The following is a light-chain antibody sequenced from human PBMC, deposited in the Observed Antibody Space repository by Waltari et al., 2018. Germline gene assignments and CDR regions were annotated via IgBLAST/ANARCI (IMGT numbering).Light chain of an antibody. CDR2: QDG. J-gene: IGLJ3*02. CDR3: QAWDSSTWV. Sequence: SYELTQPPSVSVSPGQTATITCPGDNLGEKYVCWYQQKAGQSPVLVIYQDGKRPSVIPERFSGSNSGNTATLIIGGTQAMDEADYYCQAWDSSTWVFGGGTKLTVL. V-gene: IGLV3-1*01. CDR1: NLGEKY.